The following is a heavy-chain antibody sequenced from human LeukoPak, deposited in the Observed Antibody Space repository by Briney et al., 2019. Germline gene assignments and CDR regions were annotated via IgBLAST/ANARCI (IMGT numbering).Heavy chain of an antibody. J-gene: IGHJ4*02. Sequence: WETLSLTCTVSGGSISSSSYYWGWIRQPPGKGLEWIGSIYYSGSTYYNPSLKSRVTISVDTSKNQFSLKLSSVTAADTAVYYCARHGDSSKEGIFDCWGQGTLVTVSS. CDR2: IYYSGST. D-gene: IGHD6-13*01. CDR3: ARHGDSSKEGIFDC. CDR1: GGSISSSSYY. V-gene: IGHV4-39*01.